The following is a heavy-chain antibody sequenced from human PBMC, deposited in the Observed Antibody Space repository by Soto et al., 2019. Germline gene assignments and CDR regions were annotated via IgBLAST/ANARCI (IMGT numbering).Heavy chain of an antibody. D-gene: IGHD5-12*01. V-gene: IGHV3-23*01. CDR2: ISGSGGST. CDR1: GFTFSSYA. J-gene: IGHJ6*02. Sequence: GGSLRLSCAASGFTFSSYAMSWVRQAPGKGLEWVSAISGSGGSTYYADSVKGRFTISRDNSKNTLYLQMNSLRAEDTAVYYCAKDPLMEATIWQLYYYYGMDIWGQGTTVTGSS. CDR3: AKDPLMEATIWQLYYYYGMDI.